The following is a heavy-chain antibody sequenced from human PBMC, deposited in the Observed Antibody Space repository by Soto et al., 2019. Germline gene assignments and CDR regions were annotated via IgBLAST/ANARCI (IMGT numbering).Heavy chain of an antibody. CDR3: AKDSWYFDL. CDR2: IDTNGHST. J-gene: IGHJ4*02. D-gene: IGHD6-13*01. V-gene: IGHV3-74*01. Sequence: PGGSLRLSCEASGFVFTNFWMHWVRHVPGKGLVWVARIDTNGHSTNYAESVKGRFTISRDNAKNTVSLQMNSLRVEETGVYYCAKDSWYFDLWSQGSQVTVSS. CDR1: GFVFTNFW.